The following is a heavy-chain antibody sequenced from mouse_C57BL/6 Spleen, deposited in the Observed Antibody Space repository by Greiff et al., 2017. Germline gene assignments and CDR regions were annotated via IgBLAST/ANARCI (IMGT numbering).Heavy chain of an antibody. CDR1: GYTFTSYW. CDR2: IDPSDSYT. CDR3: ARGDYGSSYVTYFDY. J-gene: IGHJ2*01. D-gene: IGHD1-1*01. Sequence: VQLQQPGAELVKPGASVKLSCKASGYTFTSYWMQWVKQRPGQGLEWIGEIDPSDSYTNYNQKFKGKATLTVDTSSSTAYMQLSSLTSEDSAVYYCARGDYGSSYVTYFDYWGQCTTLTVSS. V-gene: IGHV1-50*01.